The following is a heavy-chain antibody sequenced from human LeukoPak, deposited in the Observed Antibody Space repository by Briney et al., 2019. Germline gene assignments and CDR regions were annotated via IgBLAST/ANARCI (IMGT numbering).Heavy chain of an antibody. CDR2: ISSSSSYI. D-gene: IGHD2-2*01. Sequence: PGGSLRLSCAASGFTFSSYSMNWVRQAPGKGLEWVSSISSSSSYIYYADSVKGRFTISRDNAKNSLYLQMSSLRAEDTAVYYCARAFDVVVPADYWGQGTLVTVSS. CDR3: ARAFDVVVPADY. J-gene: IGHJ4*02. CDR1: GFTFSSYS. V-gene: IGHV3-21*01.